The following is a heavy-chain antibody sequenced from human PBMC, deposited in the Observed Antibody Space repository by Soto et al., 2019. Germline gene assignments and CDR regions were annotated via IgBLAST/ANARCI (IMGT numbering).Heavy chain of an antibody. CDR1: GFTFSSYS. CDR3: AREVRDTAVADFDY. V-gene: IGHV3-48*02. J-gene: IGHJ4*02. Sequence: EVQLVESGGGLVQPGGSLRLSCAASGFTFSSYSMNWVRQAPGKGLECLSYISSSISTMHYADSVKGRFTISRDNDKNSLYLQINSLRDEDTAVYYCAREVRDTAVADFDYWGQGTLVTVSS. CDR2: ISSSISTM. D-gene: IGHD5-18*01.